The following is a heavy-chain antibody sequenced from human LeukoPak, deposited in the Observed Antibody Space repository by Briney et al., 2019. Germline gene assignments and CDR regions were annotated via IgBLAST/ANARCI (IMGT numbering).Heavy chain of an antibody. CDR3: ARVGSEWYRGAFDI. Sequence: GGSLRLSCAASEFTFTNYWMTWVRQAQGKGLEWVANMKQDGSETYYVDSVKGRFTISRDNAKNSLYLQLNILRAEDTAVYYCARVGSEWYRGAFDIWGQGTMVTVSS. CDR2: MKQDGSET. D-gene: IGHD3-3*01. J-gene: IGHJ3*02. CDR1: EFTFTNYW. V-gene: IGHV3-7*01.